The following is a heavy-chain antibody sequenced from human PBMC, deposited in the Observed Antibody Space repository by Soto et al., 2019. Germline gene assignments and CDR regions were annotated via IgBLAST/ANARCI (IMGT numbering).Heavy chain of an antibody. CDR1: GGSISSGGYY. J-gene: IGHJ4*02. Sequence: HVQLQESGPGLVKPSQTLSLTCTVSGGSISSGGYYWSWIRQHPGKGREWIWYIYYSGSTYYNPSLKSRVTISVDTSKNQFSLKLSSVTAADTAVYYCARSGYSYGPNPLLYWGQGTLVTVSS. CDR3: ARSGYSYGPNPLLY. D-gene: IGHD5-18*01. CDR2: IYYSGST. V-gene: IGHV4-31*03.